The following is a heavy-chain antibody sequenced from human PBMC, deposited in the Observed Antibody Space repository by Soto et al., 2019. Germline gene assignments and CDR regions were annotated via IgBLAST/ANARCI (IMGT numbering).Heavy chain of an antibody. CDR1: GFTFSDYY. CDR3: ARENEQWVAADS. J-gene: IGHJ4*02. D-gene: IGHD6-19*01. Sequence: GGSLRLSCAASGFTFSDYYMSWIRQAPGKGLEWVSYITSSGSTIYYADSVKGRFTISRDNAKNSLYLQMNSPRAEDTAVYYCARENEQWVAADSWGQGTLVTVSS. CDR2: ITSSGSTI. V-gene: IGHV3-11*01.